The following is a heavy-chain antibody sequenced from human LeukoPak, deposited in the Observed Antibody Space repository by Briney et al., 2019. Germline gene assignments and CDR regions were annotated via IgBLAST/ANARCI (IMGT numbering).Heavy chain of an antibody. V-gene: IGHV4-34*01. Sequence: SETLSLTCAVYGGSFSGYYWSWIRQPPGKGLEWIGEINHSGSTNYNPSLKSRVTISVDTSKNQFSLKLSSVTAADTAVYYCAKRGYSGYFLDYWGQGTLVTVSS. J-gene: IGHJ4*02. CDR2: INHSGST. CDR3: AKRGYSGYFLDY. D-gene: IGHD5-12*01. CDR1: GGSFSGYY.